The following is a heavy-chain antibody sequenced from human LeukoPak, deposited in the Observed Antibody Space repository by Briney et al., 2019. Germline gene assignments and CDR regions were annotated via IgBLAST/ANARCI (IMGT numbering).Heavy chain of an antibody. V-gene: IGHV3-9*03. J-gene: IGHJ4*02. CDR1: GFTFDDYA. CDR3: AKDMGPYGGNSVRFDY. CDR2: ISWNSGSI. D-gene: IGHD4-23*01. Sequence: GGSLRLSCAASGFTFDDYAMHWVRQAPGKGLEWVSGISWNSGSIGYADSVKGRFTISRDNAKNSLYLQMNSLRAEDMALYYCAKDMGPYGGNSVRFDYWGQGTLVTVSS.